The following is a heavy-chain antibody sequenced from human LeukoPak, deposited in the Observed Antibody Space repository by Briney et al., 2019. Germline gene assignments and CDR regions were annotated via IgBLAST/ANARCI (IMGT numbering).Heavy chain of an antibody. CDR1: GGTFSSYT. CDR3: ARIGYYDSSGPPRDY. Sequence: ASVKVSCKASGGTFSSYTINWVRQAPGQGLEWMGGIIPIFGTANYAQKFQGRVTITADESTSTAYMELSSQRSEDTAVYYCARIGYYDSSGPPRDYWGQGTLVTVSS. J-gene: IGHJ4*02. D-gene: IGHD3-22*01. V-gene: IGHV1-69*13. CDR2: IIPIFGTA.